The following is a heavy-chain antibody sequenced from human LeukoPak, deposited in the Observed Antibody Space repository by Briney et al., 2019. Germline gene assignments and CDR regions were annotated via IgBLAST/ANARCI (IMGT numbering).Heavy chain of an antibody. CDR1: GFTFSRYW. J-gene: IGHJ5*02. CDR3: ARDGVEFYNWFDP. V-gene: IGHV3-7*01. CDR2: IKQDGSMK. Sequence: PGGSLRLSCVASGFTFSRYWMSWVRQAPGKGLEWVANIKQDGSMKYYVDSVKGRFTISRDNAKNSLNLQMISLRAEDTAVYYCARDGVEFYNWFDPWGQGTLVTVSS. D-gene: IGHD2-21*01.